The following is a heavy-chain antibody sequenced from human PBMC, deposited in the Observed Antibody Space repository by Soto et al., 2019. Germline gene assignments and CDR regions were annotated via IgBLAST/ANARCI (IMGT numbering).Heavy chain of an antibody. CDR2: MNPNSGNT. D-gene: IGHD2-2*01. J-gene: IGHJ3*02. CDR3: ARGNQLLSGFDFGRDAFDI. Sequence: ASVKVSCKASGYTFTSYDINWVRQATGQGLEWMGWMNPNSGNTGYAQKFQGRVTMTRNTSISTAYMELSSLRSEDTAVYYCARGNQLLSGFDFGRDAFDIWGQGTMVTVSS. V-gene: IGHV1-8*01. CDR1: GYTFTSYD.